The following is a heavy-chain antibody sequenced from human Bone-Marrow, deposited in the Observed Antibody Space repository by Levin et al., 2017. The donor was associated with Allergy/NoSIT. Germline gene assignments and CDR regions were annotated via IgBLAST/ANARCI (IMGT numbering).Heavy chain of an antibody. V-gene: IGHV3-23*01. CDR1: PFTFNNFA. CDR3: AKGGRGLFEALDV. J-gene: IGHJ3*01. D-gene: IGHD1-26*01. Sequence: AGESLKISCAASPFTFNNFAMSWVRQAPGKGLEWVSSITSSGSSVDYADSVKGRFTMSRDNSKNTLFLLMKSLRAEDTAVYFCAKGGRGLFEALDVWGQGTLVTVSS. CDR2: ITSSGSSV.